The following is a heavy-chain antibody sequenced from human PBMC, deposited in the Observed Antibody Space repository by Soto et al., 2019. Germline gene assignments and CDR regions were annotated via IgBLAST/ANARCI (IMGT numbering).Heavy chain of an antibody. CDR2: IIPIFGTA. CDR3: ATFRIPLYYYYYYGMDV. J-gene: IGHJ6*02. V-gene: IGHV1-69*13. CDR1: GGTFSSYA. Sequence: SVKVSCKASGGTFSSYAISWVRQAPGQGLEWMGGIIPIFGTANYAQKFQGRVTITADESTSTAYMELSSLGSEDTAVYYCATFRIPLYYYYYYGMDVWGQGTTVTVSS.